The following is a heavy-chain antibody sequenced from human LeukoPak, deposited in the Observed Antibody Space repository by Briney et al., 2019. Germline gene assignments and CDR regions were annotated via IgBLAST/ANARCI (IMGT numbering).Heavy chain of an antibody. J-gene: IGHJ6*02. CDR2: LRGDGGGD. CDR1: GFTFDDYA. CDR3: ARVSTGGGYKYGYSATRYYYYGLDV. D-gene: IGHD5-18*01. V-gene: IGHV3-43*02. Sequence: GGSLRLSCAASGFTFDDYAMHWVRQAPGKWMEWVSLLRGDGGGDSYADSVKGRFTISRDNSKNSLYLQMNSLGAEDTALYYCARVSTGGGYKYGYSATRYYYYGLDVWGQGTTVTVSS.